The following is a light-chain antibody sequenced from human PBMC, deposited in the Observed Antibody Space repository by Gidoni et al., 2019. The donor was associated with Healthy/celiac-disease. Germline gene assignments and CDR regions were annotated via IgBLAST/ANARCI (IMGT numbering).Light chain of an antibody. Sequence: QSVLTQPPSASGTPGQRGTISCSGSSSNIGSNTVNWYQQLPGTAPNLLIYSNNQRPSGVPDRFSGSKSGTSASLAISGLQSEDEADYYCAAWDDSLNGHVVFGGGTKLTVL. CDR3: AAWDDSLNGHVV. J-gene: IGLJ2*01. CDR2: SNN. V-gene: IGLV1-44*01. CDR1: SSNIGSNT.